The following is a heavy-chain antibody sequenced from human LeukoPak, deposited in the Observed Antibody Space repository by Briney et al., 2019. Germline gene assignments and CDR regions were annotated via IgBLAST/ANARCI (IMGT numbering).Heavy chain of an antibody. CDR1: GDSISYFY. V-gene: IGHV4-4*07. D-gene: IGHD3-10*01. J-gene: IGHJ6*03. CDR2: IYTSGST. Sequence: PSETLSLTCSVSGDSISYFYWSWIRQPAGKGLEWIGRIYTSGSTNYNPSLKSRVTISVDTSKNQFSLKLSSVTAADTAVYYCARKRGITMVRGVIIAHHYYYYMDVWGKGTTVTISS. CDR3: ARKRGITMVRGVIIAHHYYYYMDV.